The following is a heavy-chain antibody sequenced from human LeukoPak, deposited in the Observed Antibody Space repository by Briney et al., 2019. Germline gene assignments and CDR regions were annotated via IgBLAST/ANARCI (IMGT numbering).Heavy chain of an antibody. D-gene: IGHD3-22*01. J-gene: IGHJ4*02. V-gene: IGHV3-23*01. Sequence: GGSLRLSCAASGFTFSSCDMNWVRQAPGKGPEWVSGISTSGAGTYYADSVEGRFAISRDNSKSTLYLQMNSPRVENTAVYYCAKGIYDGSGHNIDYWGQGTLVTVSS. CDR1: GFTFSSCD. CDR2: ISTSGAGT. CDR3: AKGIYDGSGHNIDY.